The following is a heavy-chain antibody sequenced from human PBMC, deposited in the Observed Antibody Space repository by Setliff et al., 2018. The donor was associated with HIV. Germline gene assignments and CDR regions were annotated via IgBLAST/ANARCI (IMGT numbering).Heavy chain of an antibody. J-gene: IGHJ4*02. Sequence: PSETLSLTCAVYGGSFSGFYWSWIRQPPGKGLEWIGYIYTSGSTNYNPSLEGRVTISVDTSKNQFSLKLSSVTAADTAVYYCARTPEDYGQYFFDRWGQGTLVTVSS. CDR3: ARTPEDYGQYFFDR. V-gene: IGHV4-4*09. CDR1: GGSFSGFY. CDR2: IYTSGST. D-gene: IGHD3-10*01.